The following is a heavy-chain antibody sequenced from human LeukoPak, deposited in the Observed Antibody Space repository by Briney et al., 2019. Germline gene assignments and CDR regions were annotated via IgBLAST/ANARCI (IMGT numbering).Heavy chain of an antibody. V-gene: IGHV3-74*01. CDR3: ARDGYYSMDV. CDR1: GFTFSSYW. J-gene: IGHJ6*02. CDR2: FNSDGSNT. Sequence: GGSLRLSCAASGFTFSSYWMHWVRQAPGKGLVLVFRFNSDGSNTIYADSGKGRFTISRDNAKNKLYLQMNSLGAEGPAVYYCARDGYYSMDVWGQGTTVTVSS.